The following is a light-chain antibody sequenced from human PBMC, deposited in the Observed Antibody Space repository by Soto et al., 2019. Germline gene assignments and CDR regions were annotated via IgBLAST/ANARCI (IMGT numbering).Light chain of an antibody. CDR2: KAS. CDR1: QSINNW. CDR3: QEYNSYWT. J-gene: IGKJ1*01. Sequence: DIQMTQSPSTLSASVGDRVTLTCRASQSINNWLAWYQQKPGKAPKLLIYKASSLESGVPSRFSGSGSGTEFTLTISSLQPDDFATYYCQEYNSYWTFGQGTKVAIK. V-gene: IGKV1-5*03.